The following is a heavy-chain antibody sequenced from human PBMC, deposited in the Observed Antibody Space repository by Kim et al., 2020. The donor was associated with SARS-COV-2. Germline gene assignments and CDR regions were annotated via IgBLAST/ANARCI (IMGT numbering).Heavy chain of an antibody. CDR1: GFTFSNAW. D-gene: IGHD2-15*01. CDR2: SRSKADGGTT. J-gene: IGHJ4*02. Sequence: GGSLRLSFAASGFTFSNAWMSWVRQAPGKGLEWVGRSRSKADGGTTDYAAPVKGRFTISRDDSKNTLYLQMNSLKTEDTAVYFCTTDIVAAENGPFDYWGQGTLVTVSS. V-gene: IGHV3-15*01. CDR3: TTDIVAAENGPFDY.